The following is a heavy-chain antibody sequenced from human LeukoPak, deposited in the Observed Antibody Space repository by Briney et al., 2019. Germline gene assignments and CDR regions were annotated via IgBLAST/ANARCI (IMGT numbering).Heavy chain of an antibody. CDR2: ISAYNGNT. D-gene: IGHD3-22*01. CDR3: ARTPGHYDSSGYYYV. V-gene: IGHV1-18*01. J-gene: IGHJ4*02. CDR1: GYTLTSYG. Sequence: ASVKVSCKASGYTLTSYGISWVRQAPGQGLEWMGWISAYNGNTNYAQKLQGRVTMTTDTSTSTAYMELRSLRSDDTAVYYCARTPGHYDSSGYYYVWGQGTLVTVSS.